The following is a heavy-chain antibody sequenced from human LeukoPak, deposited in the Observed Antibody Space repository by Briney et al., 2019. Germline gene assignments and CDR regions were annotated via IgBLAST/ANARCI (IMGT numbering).Heavy chain of an antibody. CDR1: GGTFSSYA. V-gene: IGHV1-69*05. CDR3: ARDRRELDYGDYPYYYYMDV. D-gene: IGHD4-17*01. Sequence: SVKVSCKASGGTFSSYAIGWVRQAPGQGLEWMGGIIPIFGTANYAQKFQGRVTITTDESTSTAYMELSSLRSEDTAVYYCARDRRELDYGDYPYYYYMDVWGKGTTVTVSS. CDR2: IIPIFGTA. J-gene: IGHJ6*03.